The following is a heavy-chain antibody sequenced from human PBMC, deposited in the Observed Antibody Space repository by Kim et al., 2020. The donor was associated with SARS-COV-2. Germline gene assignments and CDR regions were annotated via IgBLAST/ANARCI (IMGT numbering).Heavy chain of an antibody. CDR3: ARSSSDSSGYYLFDY. J-gene: IGHJ4*01. CDR2: IYHSGST. V-gene: IGHV4-38-2*02. D-gene: IGHD3-22*01. Sequence: SETLSLTCTVSGYSISSGYYWGWIRQPPGKGLEWIGSIYHSGSTYYNPSLKSRVTISVDTSKNQFSLKLSSVTAADTAVYYCARSSSDSSGYYLFDYWG. CDR1: GYSISSGYY.